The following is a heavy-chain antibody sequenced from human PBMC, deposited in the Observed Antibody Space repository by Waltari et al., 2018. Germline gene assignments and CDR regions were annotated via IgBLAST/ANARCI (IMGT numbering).Heavy chain of an antibody. CDR2: IIPIFGTA. CDR3: ARSTHPSLVVTAPPDY. D-gene: IGHD2-21*02. Sequence: QVQLVQSGAEVKKPGSSVKVSCKASGGTFSSYAISWVRQAPGQGLGWMGGIIPIFGTANYAQKFQGRVTITADESTGTAYMELSSLRSEDTAVYYCARSTHPSLVVTAPPDYWGQGTLVTVSS. J-gene: IGHJ4*02. CDR1: GGTFSSYA. V-gene: IGHV1-69*01.